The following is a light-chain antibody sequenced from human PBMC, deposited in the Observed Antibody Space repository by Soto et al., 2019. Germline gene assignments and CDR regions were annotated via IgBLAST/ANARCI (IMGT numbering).Light chain of an antibody. CDR2: AAS. CDR3: QQSYSTPWT. J-gene: IGKJ1*01. CDR1: QSISNY. Sequence: DIQMTQSPSSLSASVGDRVTIPCRASQSISNYLSWYQQIPGKAPKLLIYAASTLRSGVSSRFSGSGSGTDFTLTISSLQPEDFATYYGQQSYSTPWTFGQGTKVEIK. V-gene: IGKV1-39*01.